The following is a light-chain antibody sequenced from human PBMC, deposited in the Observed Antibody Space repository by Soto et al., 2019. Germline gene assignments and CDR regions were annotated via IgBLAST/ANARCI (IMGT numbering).Light chain of an antibody. CDR2: GAS. V-gene: IGKV1-9*01. CDR3: QQLQRTPFT. CDR1: QDISRY. Sequence: QLTQSPSSLSASVGDRVTITCRASQDISRYLAWYQQRAWKAPKLLIYGASTLQSGVPSRFSGSGSGTEFTLTISSLQPEDFATYHCQQLQRTPFTFGPGNTVDV. J-gene: IGKJ3*01.